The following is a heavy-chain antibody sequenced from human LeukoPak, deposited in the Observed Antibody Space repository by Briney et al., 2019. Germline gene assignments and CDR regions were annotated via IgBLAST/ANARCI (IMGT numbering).Heavy chain of an antibody. Sequence: GGSLRLSCAASGFTLSTFWMSWVRQSPGKGLEWVANIKQDGSERHYVASVKGRFTISRDTAKNSLYLQMDNLRAEDTGLYYCARPRWLQFGPHDSWGQGTLVTVSS. D-gene: IGHD5-24*01. V-gene: IGHV3-7*01. CDR2: IKQDGSER. J-gene: IGHJ5*01. CDR1: GFTLSTFW. CDR3: ARPRWLQFGPHDS.